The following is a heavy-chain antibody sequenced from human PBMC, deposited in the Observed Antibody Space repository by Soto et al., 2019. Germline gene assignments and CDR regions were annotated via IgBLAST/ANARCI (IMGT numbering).Heavy chain of an antibody. CDR1: GGSISSGGYS. J-gene: IGHJ4*02. CDR3: AREVGDGYNSRFDC. D-gene: IGHD3-16*01. CDR2: IYHSGST. V-gene: IGHV4-30-2*01. Sequence: SETLSLTCAVSGGSISSGGYSWSWIRQPPGKGLEWIGYIYHSGSTYYNTSLKSQVTISVDRSKNQFSLKLSSVTAADTAVYYCAREVGDGYNSRFDCWGQGILVTVSS.